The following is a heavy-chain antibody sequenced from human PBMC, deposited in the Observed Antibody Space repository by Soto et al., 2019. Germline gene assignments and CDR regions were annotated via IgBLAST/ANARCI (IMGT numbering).Heavy chain of an antibody. J-gene: IGHJ3*02. D-gene: IGHD6-6*01. CDR3: TRESIATQTDVTELGVNAFDI. Sequence: PGGSLRLSCTASGFTFGDYAMSWFRQAPGKGLEWVGFIRSKAYGGTTEYAASVKGRFTISRDDSKSIAYLQMNSLKTEDTAVYYCTRESIATQTDVTELGVNAFDIWGQGTMVTVSS. CDR1: GFTFGDYA. V-gene: IGHV3-49*03. CDR2: IRSKAYGGTT.